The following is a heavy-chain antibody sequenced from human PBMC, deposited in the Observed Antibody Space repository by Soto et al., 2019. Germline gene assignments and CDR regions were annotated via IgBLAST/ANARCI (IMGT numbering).Heavy chain of an antibody. J-gene: IGHJ4*02. Sequence: GGSLRLSCAASGFTFSSYAMSWVRQAPGKGLEWVSAISGSGGSTYYADSVKGRFTISRDNSKNTLYLQMNSLRAEDTAVYYCAKDLNYDILTGYYRFDYWGQGTLVTVSS. V-gene: IGHV3-23*01. CDR1: GFTFSSYA. CDR3: AKDLNYDILTGYYRFDY. D-gene: IGHD3-9*01. CDR2: ISGSGGST.